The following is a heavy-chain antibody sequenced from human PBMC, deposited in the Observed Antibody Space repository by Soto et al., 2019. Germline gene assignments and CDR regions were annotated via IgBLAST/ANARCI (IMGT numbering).Heavy chain of an antibody. J-gene: IGHJ4*02. Sequence: QVQLQESGPGLVKPSQTLSLTCTVSGGSISTVDYWWSWIRQSPDMGLEWIGHIYDGGRTYNNPSLESRVTMSVATSKSQLALTLSSVSAAATAVYYCARGPAGDKVDSWGQGTLVTVSS. CDR2: IYDGGRT. CDR1: GGSISTVDYW. V-gene: IGHV4-30-4*01. D-gene: IGHD7-27*01. CDR3: ARGPAGDKVDS.